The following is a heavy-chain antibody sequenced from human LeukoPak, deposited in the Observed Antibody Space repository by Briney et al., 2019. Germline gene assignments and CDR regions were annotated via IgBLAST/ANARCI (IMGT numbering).Heavy chain of an antibody. CDR3: ARDRPIAVAGDYYYYYGMAV. V-gene: IGHV1-2*02. D-gene: IGHD6-19*01. Sequence: ASVKVSCKASGYTFTGYYMHWVRQAPGQGLEWMGWINPNSGGTNYAQKFQGRVTMTRDTSISTAYMELSRLRSDDTAVYYCARDRPIAVAGDYYYYYGMAVWGQGPTVTVPS. CDR2: INPNSGGT. J-gene: IGHJ6*02. CDR1: GYTFTGYY.